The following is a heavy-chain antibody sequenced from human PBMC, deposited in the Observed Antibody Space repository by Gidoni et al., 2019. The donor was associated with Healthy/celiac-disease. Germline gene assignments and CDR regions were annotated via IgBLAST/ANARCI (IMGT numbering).Heavy chain of an antibody. CDR1: GFTFSSYS. D-gene: IGHD6-13*01. J-gene: IGHJ5*02. Sequence: EVQLVESGGGLVQPGGSLRLSCAASGFTFSSYSMNWVRQAPGKGLEWVSYISSSSSTIYYADSVKGRFTISRDNAKNSLYLQMNSLRAEDTAVYYCARIAAAGTNWFDPWGQGTLVTVSS. CDR2: ISSSSSTI. V-gene: IGHV3-48*01. CDR3: ARIAAAGTNWFDP.